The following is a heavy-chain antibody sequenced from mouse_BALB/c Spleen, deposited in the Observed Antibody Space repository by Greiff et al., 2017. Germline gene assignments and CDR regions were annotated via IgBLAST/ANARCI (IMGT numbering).Heavy chain of an antibody. CDR3: ARGLVEGYAMDY. D-gene: IGHD2-2*01. CDR1: GYAFTNYL. Sequence: VKLKQSGAELVRPGTSVKVSCKASGYAFTNYLIEWVKQRPGQGLEWIGVINPGSGGTNYNEKFKGKATLTADKSSSTAYMQLSSLTSDDSAVYFCARGLVEGYAMDYWGQGTSVTVSA. V-gene: IGHV1-54*01. CDR2: INPGSGGT. J-gene: IGHJ4*01.